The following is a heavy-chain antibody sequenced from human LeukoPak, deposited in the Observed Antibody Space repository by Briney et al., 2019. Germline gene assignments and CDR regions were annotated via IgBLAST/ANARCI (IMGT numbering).Heavy chain of an antibody. Sequence: GGSLRLSCAASGLRFTSYVMSWVRQAPGEGLEWVSTISGRGGTTYYADSVKGRFTISRDNSKDTLYLEMHGLRVEDTAVYYCAKDDRSNSSTYYFDYWGQGTLVTVSS. D-gene: IGHD3-22*01. CDR3: AKDDRSNSSTYYFDY. CDR2: ISGRGGTT. V-gene: IGHV3-23*01. J-gene: IGHJ4*02. CDR1: GLRFTSYV.